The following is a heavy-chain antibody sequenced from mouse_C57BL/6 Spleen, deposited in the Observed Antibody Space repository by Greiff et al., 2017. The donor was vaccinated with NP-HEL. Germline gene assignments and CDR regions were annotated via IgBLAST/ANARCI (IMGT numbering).Heavy chain of an antibody. Sequence: VQLQQPGAELVKPGASVKMSCKASGYTFTSYWITWVKQRPGQGLEWIGDIYPGSGSTNYNEKFKSKATLTVDTSSSTAYMQLSSLTSEDSAVYYCARSYDYDGAWYFDVWGTGTTVTVSS. CDR3: ARSYDYDGAWYFDV. V-gene: IGHV1-55*01. CDR1: GYTFTSYW. D-gene: IGHD2-4*01. J-gene: IGHJ1*03. CDR2: IYPGSGST.